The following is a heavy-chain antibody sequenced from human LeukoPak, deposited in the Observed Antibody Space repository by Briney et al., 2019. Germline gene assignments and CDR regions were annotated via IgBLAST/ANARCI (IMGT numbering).Heavy chain of an antibody. CDR2: ISGYSGNT. D-gene: IGHD5-12*01. J-gene: IGHJ4*02. CDR3: ATVEERGYSGYAYDN. Sequence: ASVKVSCKASGYTFTSYGISWVRQAPGQGLEWMGWISGYSGNTNYAQNLQGRVTMTTDTSTSTAYMELRSLRSDDTAVYYCATVEERGYSGYAYDNWGQGTLVTVSS. CDR1: GYTFTSYG. V-gene: IGHV1-18*01.